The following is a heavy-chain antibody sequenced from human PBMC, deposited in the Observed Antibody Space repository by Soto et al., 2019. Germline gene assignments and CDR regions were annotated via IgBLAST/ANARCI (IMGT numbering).Heavy chain of an antibody. Sequence: GGSLRLSFEASGFTFDDYAMHWVRQATGKGLEWVSGISWNSGSIGYADSVKGRFTISRDNAKNSLYLQMNSLRAEDTALYYCAKDLRVAAAGPFDYWGQGTLVTVS. CDR2: ISWNSGSI. V-gene: IGHV3-9*01. CDR1: GFTFDDYA. CDR3: AKDLRVAAAGPFDY. J-gene: IGHJ4*02. D-gene: IGHD6-13*01.